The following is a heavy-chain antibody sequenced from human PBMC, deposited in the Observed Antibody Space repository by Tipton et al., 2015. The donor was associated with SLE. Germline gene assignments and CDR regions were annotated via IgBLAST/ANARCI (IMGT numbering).Heavy chain of an antibody. D-gene: IGHD3-10*01. J-gene: IGHJ3*02. Sequence: LRLSCTVSGGSISSYYWSWIRRPPGKGLEWIGYIYYSGSTNYNPSLKSRVTISVDTSKNQFSLKLSSVTAADTAVYYCARDRAGPGGAFDIWGQGTMVTVSS. V-gene: IGHV4-59*01. CDR2: IYYSGST. CDR3: ARDRAGPGGAFDI. CDR1: GGSISSYY.